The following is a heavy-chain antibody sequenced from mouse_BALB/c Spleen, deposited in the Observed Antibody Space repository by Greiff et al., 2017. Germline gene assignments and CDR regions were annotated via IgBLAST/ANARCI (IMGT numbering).Heavy chain of an antibody. CDR2: INPSSGYT. D-gene: IGHD1-1*01. J-gene: IGHJ3*01. Sequence: VQLQQSAAELARPGASVKMSCKASGYTFTSYTMHWAKQRPGQGLEWIGYINPSSGYTEYNQKFKDKTTLTADKSSSTAYMQLSSLTSEDSAVYYCARSEYGGFAYWGQGTLVTVSA. V-gene: IGHV1-4*02. CDR1: GYTFTSYT. CDR3: ARSEYGGFAY.